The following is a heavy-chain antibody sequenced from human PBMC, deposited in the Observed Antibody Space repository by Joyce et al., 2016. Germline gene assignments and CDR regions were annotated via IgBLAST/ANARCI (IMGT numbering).Heavy chain of an antibody. D-gene: IGHD3-10*01. Sequence: HLQESGPGLVKPSETLSLTCTISGDSFSDTSYYWSWIRQPPGKGLEWLGFIYNSATTHYKPALGGRLSISAGAAKKQFSLRLTSGTSADTAVYYCATSLPSRVGGFQFFGLDVWGQGTTVIVS. CDR1: GDSFSDTSYY. J-gene: IGHJ6*02. CDR3: ATSLPSRVGGFQFFGLDV. CDR2: IYNSATT. V-gene: IGHV4-61*01.